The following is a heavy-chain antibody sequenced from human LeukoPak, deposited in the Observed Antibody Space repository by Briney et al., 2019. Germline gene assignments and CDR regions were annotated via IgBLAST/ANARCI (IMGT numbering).Heavy chain of an antibody. D-gene: IGHD4-11*01. CDR3: ARTARLFDY. V-gene: IGHV4-59*01. Sequence: PSETLSLTCTVSGGSISSYYWSWIRQPPGKGLECIGYVYYSGIPNYNPSLKSRVTISVDTSKNQLSLKLTSVTTADTAVYYCARTARLFDYWGQGTQVTVSS. J-gene: IGHJ4*02. CDR2: VYYSGIP. CDR1: GGSISSYY.